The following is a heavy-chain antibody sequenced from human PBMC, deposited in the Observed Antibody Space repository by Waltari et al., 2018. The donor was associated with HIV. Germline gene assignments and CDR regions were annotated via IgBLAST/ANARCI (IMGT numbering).Heavy chain of an antibody. D-gene: IGHD3-22*01. CDR2: INHSGST. CDR1: GGSFSGYY. CDR3: ARGYYYDSSGYCH. J-gene: IGHJ1*01. V-gene: IGHV4-34*01. Sequence: QVQLQQWGAGLLKPSETLSPTCAVYGGSFSGYYWSWTRQPPGKGLEWIGEINHSGSTNYNPSLKSRVTISVDTSKNQFSLKLSSVTAADTAVYYCARGYYYDSSGYCHWGQGTLVTVSS.